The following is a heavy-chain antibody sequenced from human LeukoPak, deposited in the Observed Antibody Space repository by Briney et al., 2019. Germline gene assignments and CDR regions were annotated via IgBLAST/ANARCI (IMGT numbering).Heavy chain of an antibody. D-gene: IGHD2-15*01. CDR2: IYSGGST. Sequence: GGSLRLSCAASGFTVSSNYMSWVRQAPGKGLEWVSVIYSGGSTYYADSVKGRFTISRDNAKKSLYLQMNSLRAEDTAVYYCARDLILADNGGSSAHDFWGQGTLVTVSS. CDR3: ARDLILADNGGSSAHDF. J-gene: IGHJ4*02. V-gene: IGHV3-53*01. CDR1: GFTVSSNY.